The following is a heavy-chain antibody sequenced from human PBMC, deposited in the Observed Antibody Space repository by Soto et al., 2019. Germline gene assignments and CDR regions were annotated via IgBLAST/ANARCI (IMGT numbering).Heavy chain of an antibody. CDR1: GYTFSNYG. V-gene: IGHV1-18*01. J-gene: IGHJ5*02. CDR2: ISAYNGVT. D-gene: IGHD2-15*01. Sequence: QVHVVQSGPEVKKPGASVKVSCKTSGYTFSNYGIAWVRQAPGQGLEWMGWISAYNGVTNYAQNFQGRVTMTTDTSTSTDYMELRGLRSDDTALYYCARATAVIASTPPLQNNWFDPWCQGTLVTVSS. CDR3: ARATAVIASTPPLQNNWFDP.